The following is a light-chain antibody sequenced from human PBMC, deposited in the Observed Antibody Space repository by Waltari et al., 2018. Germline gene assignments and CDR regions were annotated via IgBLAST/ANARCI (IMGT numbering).Light chain of an antibody. CDR1: SSNIGAGYD. CDR2: GNT. V-gene: IGLV1-40*01. CDR3: QSYDSSLSASVV. Sequence: QSVLTQPPSVSGAPGQRVTISCTGSSSNIGAGYDVHWYQHLPGTAPKLLVYGNTKRPSGVLDRFSGSKSGTSASLAITGLQADDEADYYCQSYDSSLSASVVFGAGTKVTVL. J-gene: IGLJ2*01.